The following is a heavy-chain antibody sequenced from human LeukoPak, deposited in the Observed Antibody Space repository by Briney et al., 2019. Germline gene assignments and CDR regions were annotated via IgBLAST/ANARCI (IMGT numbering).Heavy chain of an antibody. CDR2: IYTSGST. Sequence: TLSLTCTVSGGSISSGSYYWSWIRQPAGKGLEWIGRIYTSGSTNYNPSLKSRVTISVDTPKNQFSLKLSSVTAADTAVYYCARGVEDDFWSGYPNWFDPWGQGTLVTVSS. CDR3: ARGVEDDFWSGYPNWFDP. V-gene: IGHV4-61*02. J-gene: IGHJ5*02. D-gene: IGHD3-3*01. CDR1: GGSISSGSYY.